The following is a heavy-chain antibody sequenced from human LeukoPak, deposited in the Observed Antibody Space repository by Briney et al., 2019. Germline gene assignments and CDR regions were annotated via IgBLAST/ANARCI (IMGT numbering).Heavy chain of an antibody. J-gene: IGHJ5*02. CDR1: GITFSSYS. CDR2: IDIPGNT. D-gene: IGHD6-19*01. Sequence: GGSLRLSCVASGITFSSYSMNWVRQATGKGLEWVSGIDIPGNTYYPDSVKGRFTMSRESAKNSLYLQMNSLRAGDTAVYYCARAVAGTHWFDPWGQGTLVTVSS. V-gene: IGHV3-13*01. CDR3: ARAVAGTHWFDP.